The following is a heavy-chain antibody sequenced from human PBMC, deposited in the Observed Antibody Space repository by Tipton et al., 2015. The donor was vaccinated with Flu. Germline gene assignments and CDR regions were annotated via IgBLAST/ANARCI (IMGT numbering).Heavy chain of an antibody. CDR3: AKVIPELVAGLDY. CDR1: GFTFSRFW. Sequence: GSLRLSCAASGFTFSRFWMHWVRQAPGKGLEWVANIKQDGSEKYYVDSVKGRFTISRDNAKNMLYLQMNSLRPEDTAIYYCAKVIPELVAGLDYWGQGTLVSVPS. CDR2: IKQDGSEK. D-gene: IGHD6-19*01. V-gene: IGHV3-7*03. J-gene: IGHJ4*02.